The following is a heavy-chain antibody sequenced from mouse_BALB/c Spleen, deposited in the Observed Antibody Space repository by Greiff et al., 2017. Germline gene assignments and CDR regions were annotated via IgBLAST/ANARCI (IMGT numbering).Heavy chain of an antibody. D-gene: IGHD1-1*01. CDR1: GFTFSSYA. CDR2: ISSGGST. CDR3: ARSYYYGSSYLDV. J-gene: IGHJ1*01. V-gene: IGHV5-6-5*01. Sequence: DVMLVESGGGLVKPGGSLKLSCAASGFTFSSYAMSWVRQTPEKRLEWVASISSGGSTYYPDSVKGRFTISRDNARNILYLQMSSLRSEDTAMYYCARSYYYGSSYLDVWGAGTTVTVSS.